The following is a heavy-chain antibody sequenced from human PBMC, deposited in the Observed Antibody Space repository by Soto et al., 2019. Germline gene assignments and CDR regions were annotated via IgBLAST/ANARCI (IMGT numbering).Heavy chain of an antibody. CDR1: GFTFSSYA. CDR2: ISGSGGST. D-gene: IGHD4-17*01. Sequence: GGSLRLSCAASGFTFSSYAMSRVRQAPGKGLEWVSAISGSGGSTYYADSVKGRFTISRDNSKNTLYLQMNSLRAEDTTVYYCAKPPIDYGDYEMSFDYWGQGTLVTVSS. V-gene: IGHV3-23*01. J-gene: IGHJ4*02. CDR3: AKPPIDYGDYEMSFDY.